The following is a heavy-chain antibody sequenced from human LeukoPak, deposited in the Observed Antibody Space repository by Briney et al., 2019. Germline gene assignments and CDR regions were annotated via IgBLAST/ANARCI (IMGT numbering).Heavy chain of an antibody. CDR1: GFIFSIYD. D-gene: IGHD6-19*01. CDR2: ISNSGSSTI. J-gene: IGHJ4*02. V-gene: IGHV3-48*03. CDR3: AKTRDSSGWYEVYFDY. Sequence: GGSLRLSCAASGFIFSIYDMNWVRQAPGKGLEWVSYISNSGSSTIYYADSVKGRFTISRDNTKNSLYLQMNSLRAEDTAVYYCAKTRDSSGWYEVYFDYWGQGTLVTVSS.